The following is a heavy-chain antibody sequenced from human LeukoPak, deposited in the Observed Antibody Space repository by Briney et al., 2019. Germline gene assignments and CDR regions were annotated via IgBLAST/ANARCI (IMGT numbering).Heavy chain of an antibody. Sequence: GGSLRLSCAASGFTFSSHGMSWVRQAPGKGLEWVSGIVGGAGGTYYADSVKGRFTISRDNAKNSLYLQMNSLRVEDMALYYCAKGSSAWNEVFHFDYWGQGTLVTVSS. CDR2: IVGGAGGT. CDR1: GFTFSSHG. J-gene: IGHJ4*02. CDR3: AKGSSAWNEVFHFDY. V-gene: IGHV3-23*01. D-gene: IGHD6-19*01.